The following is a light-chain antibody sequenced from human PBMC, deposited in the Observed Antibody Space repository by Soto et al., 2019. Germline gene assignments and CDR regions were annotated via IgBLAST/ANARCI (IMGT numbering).Light chain of an antibody. J-gene: IGLJ3*02. CDR2: EAT. V-gene: IGLV2-23*02. CDR1: SSDIGRNNL. Sequence: QSALTQPASVSGSPGQSITISCTGTSSDIGRNNLVSWYQQHPGKPPKLMIYEATKRPSGVSNRFSGSKSGNTSSLTISVLQAEDEADYCCSLYASTNTFMFGGGTKLTVL. CDR3: SLYASTNTFM.